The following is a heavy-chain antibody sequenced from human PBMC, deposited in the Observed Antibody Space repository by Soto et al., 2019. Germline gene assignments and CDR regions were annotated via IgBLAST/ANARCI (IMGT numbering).Heavy chain of an antibody. CDR1: GGTFSSYA. Sequence: SVKVSCKASGGTFSSYAISWVRQAPGQGLEWMGGIIPIFGTANYAQKFQGRVTITADESTSTAYMELSSLRSEDTAVYYCARNRNSNDDYFDYWGQGTLVTVSS. CDR3: ARNRNSNDDYFDY. D-gene: IGHD2-21*01. CDR2: IIPIFGTA. J-gene: IGHJ4*02. V-gene: IGHV1-69*13.